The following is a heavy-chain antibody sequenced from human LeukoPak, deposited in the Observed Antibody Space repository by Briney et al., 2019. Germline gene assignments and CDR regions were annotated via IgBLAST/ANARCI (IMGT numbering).Heavy chain of an antibody. V-gene: IGHV4-4*02. CDR3: ARGVAAAALDY. CDR1: GCSISSSNW. Sequence: PAGTLSLTCALSGCSISSSNWWSWVRQPPGKGLEWIGEIYHIGSTNYNPYLRIRVTISVDKSKNQFSLKLSSVTAADTAVYYCARGVAAAALDYWGQGTLVTVSS. CDR2: IYHIGST. D-gene: IGHD6-13*01. J-gene: IGHJ4*02.